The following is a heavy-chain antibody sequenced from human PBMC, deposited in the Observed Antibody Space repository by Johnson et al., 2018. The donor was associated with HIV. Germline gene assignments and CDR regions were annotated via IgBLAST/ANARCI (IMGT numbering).Heavy chain of an antibody. V-gene: IGHV3-66*01. J-gene: IGHJ3*02. Sequence: VLLVESGGGLVQPGGSLRLSCAASGFTVSSNYMSWVRQAPGKGLEWVSVIYSGGSTYYADSVKGRFTISRDNSKNTLYLQMNSLRAEDTAVYYCARVSKYYDSIRGAFDIWGQGTMVTVSS. CDR3: ARVSKYYDSIRGAFDI. CDR2: IYSGGST. CDR1: GFTVSSNY. D-gene: IGHD3-22*01.